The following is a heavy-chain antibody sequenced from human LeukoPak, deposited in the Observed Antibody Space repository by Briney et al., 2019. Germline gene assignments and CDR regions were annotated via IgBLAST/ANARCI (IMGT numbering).Heavy chain of an antibody. Sequence: PGGSLRLSCAASGFTLSSYSMNWVRQAPGKGLEWISYISSVTTTIYYADSVKGRFTISRDSAKNSLYLQMNSLRDEDTAVYYCARGIFGVVMFFDYWGQGTLVTVSS. CDR1: GFTLSSYS. CDR3: ARGIFGVVMFFDY. V-gene: IGHV3-48*02. D-gene: IGHD3-3*01. CDR2: ISSVTTTI. J-gene: IGHJ4*02.